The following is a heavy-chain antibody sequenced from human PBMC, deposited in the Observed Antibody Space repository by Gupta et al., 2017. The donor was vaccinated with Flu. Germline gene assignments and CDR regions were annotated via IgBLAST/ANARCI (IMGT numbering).Heavy chain of an antibody. V-gene: IGHV1-2*02. CDR2: INPNSGGT. Sequence: MHWVRQAPGQGLEWMGWINPNSGGTNYAQKFQGRVTMTRDTSISTAYMELSRLRSDDTAVYYCASEEYGDYDRYYYGMDVWGQGTTVTVSS. D-gene: IGHD4-17*01. J-gene: IGHJ6*02. CDR3: ASEEYGDYDRYYYGMDV.